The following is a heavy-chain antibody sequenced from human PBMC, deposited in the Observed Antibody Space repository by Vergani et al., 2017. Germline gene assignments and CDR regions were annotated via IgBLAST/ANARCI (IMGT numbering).Heavy chain of an antibody. CDR3: ARGYAHDYGDYFDY. Sequence: QVQLVESGGGVVQPGRSLRLSCAASGFTFSSYGMHWVRQAPGKGLEWVAVIWYDGSNKYYADSVKGRFTISRDNSKNTLYLQMNSLRAEDTAVYYCARGYAHDYGDYFDYWGQGTLVTVSS. CDR1: GFTFSSYG. D-gene: IGHD4-17*01. J-gene: IGHJ4*02. CDR2: IWYDGSNK. V-gene: IGHV3-33*01.